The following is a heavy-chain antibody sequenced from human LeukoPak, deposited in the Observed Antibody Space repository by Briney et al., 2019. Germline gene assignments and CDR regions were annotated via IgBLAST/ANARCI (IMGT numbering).Heavy chain of an antibody. V-gene: IGHV7-4-1*02. CDR3: ARDDPRITAMVPFDY. CDR2: INTNTGNP. Sequence: ASVKVSCKASGYTFTSYAMNWVRQAPGQGLEWMGWINTNTGNPTYAQGFTGRFVFSLDTSVSTAYLQISSLKAEDTAVYYCARDDPRITAMVPFDYWGRGTLVTVSS. J-gene: IGHJ4*02. CDR1: GYTFTSYA. D-gene: IGHD5-18*01.